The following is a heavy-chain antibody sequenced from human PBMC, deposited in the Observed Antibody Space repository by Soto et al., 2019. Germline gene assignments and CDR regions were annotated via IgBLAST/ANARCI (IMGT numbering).Heavy chain of an antibody. Sequence: GGSLRLSCAASGFTFSSYAMSWVRQAPGKGLEWVSAISGSGGSTYYADSVKGRFTISRDNSKNTLYLQMNSLRAEDTAVYYCAKAHYYGSGSYYSHFDYWGQGTLGTVSS. J-gene: IGHJ4*02. CDR3: AKAHYYGSGSYYSHFDY. CDR1: GFTFSSYA. CDR2: ISGSGGST. D-gene: IGHD3-10*01. V-gene: IGHV3-23*01.